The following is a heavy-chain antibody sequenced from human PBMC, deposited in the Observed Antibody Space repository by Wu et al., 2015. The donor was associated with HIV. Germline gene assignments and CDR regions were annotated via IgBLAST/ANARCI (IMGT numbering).Heavy chain of an antibody. CDR2: IIPIFGTA. J-gene: IGHJ3*02. D-gene: IGHD3-10*01. Sequence: QVQLVQSGPEIKRPRTSVKVSCRSRQYTFSNYAINWVRQAPGQGLEWMGGIIPIFGTANYAQTFQVRVTITADESTSTAYMELSSLRSEDTAVYYCARDRGAMVRGVILTWYAFNIVGPRDNGHRLF. CDR3: ARDRGAMVRGVILTWYAFNI. CDR1: QYTFSNYA. V-gene: IGHV1-69*01.